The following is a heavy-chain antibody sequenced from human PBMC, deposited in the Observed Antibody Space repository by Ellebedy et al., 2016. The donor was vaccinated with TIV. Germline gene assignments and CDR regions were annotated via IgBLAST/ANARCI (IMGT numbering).Heavy chain of an antibody. CDR1: GYTFTSYG. Sequence: ASVKVSXXASGYTFTSYGISWVRQAPGQGLEWMGWISAYNGNTNYAQKLQGRVTMTTDTSTSTAYMELRSLRSDDTAVYYCARYPMGGDSSAPDAFDIWGQGTMVTVSS. CDR2: ISAYNGNT. D-gene: IGHD3-22*01. J-gene: IGHJ3*02. V-gene: IGHV1-18*01. CDR3: ARYPMGGDSSAPDAFDI.